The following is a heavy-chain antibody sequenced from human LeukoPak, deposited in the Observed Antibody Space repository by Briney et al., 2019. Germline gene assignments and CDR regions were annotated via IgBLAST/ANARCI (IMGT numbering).Heavy chain of an antibody. CDR2: IRHEGSNK. CDR1: GFTFSSYA. D-gene: IGHD3-9*01. J-gene: IGHJ5*02. V-gene: IGHV3-30*02. Sequence: PGGSLRLSCAASGFTFSSYAMHWVRQAPGKGLEWVAFIRHEGSNKYYADSVKGRFTTSRDSSENTTYLQMSSPRPEDTAVYYCAKDVGNDLTGYYNWFDPWGQGTLVTVSS. CDR3: AKDVGNDLTGYYNWFDP.